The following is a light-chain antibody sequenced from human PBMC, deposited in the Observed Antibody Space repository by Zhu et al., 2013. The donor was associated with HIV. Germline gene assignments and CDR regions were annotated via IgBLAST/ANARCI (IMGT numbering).Light chain of an antibody. CDR1: QSVSSY. Sequence: EIVMTQSPVTLSVSPGERVTLSCRASQSVSSYLAWYQQKPGQAPRLLIYDASNRATGIPARFSGSGSGTDFTLTISSLEPEDFAVYYCQQRSNWPLTFGGGTKVEIK. V-gene: IGKV3-11*01. CDR3: QQRSNWPLT. J-gene: IGKJ4*01. CDR2: DAS.